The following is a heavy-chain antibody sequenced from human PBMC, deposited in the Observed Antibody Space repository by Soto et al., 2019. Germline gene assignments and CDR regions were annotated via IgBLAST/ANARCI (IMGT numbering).Heavy chain of an antibody. V-gene: IGHV3-48*01. CDR3: ARLAPYCSSSNCYADY. CDR2: ISSSSSTI. Sequence: PGGSLRLSCAASGFTFSSYTMNWVRQAPGKGLEWISYISSSSSTIYYADSVKGRFTISRDNAKNSLYLQMNSLRGEDTAVYYCARLAPYCSSSNCYADYWGQGALVTVSS. CDR1: GFTFSSYT. J-gene: IGHJ4*02. D-gene: IGHD2-2*01.